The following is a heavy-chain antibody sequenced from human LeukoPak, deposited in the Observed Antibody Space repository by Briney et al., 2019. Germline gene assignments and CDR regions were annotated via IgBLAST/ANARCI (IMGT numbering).Heavy chain of an antibody. D-gene: IGHD3-16*01. V-gene: IGHV3-23*01. CDR2: VSSSGNSA. CDR3: AKDQRSGEYDYGWGPFDM. Sequence: PGGSLRLSCAPSGFTFSNYAMGWVRQAPGKGGEGVTAVSSSGNSAVYTDSVRGRFTISRDNSKNTILLQMNSLRAEDTAVYHCAKDQRSGEYDYGWGPFDMWGQGTMVTVSS. CDR1: GFTFSNYA. J-gene: IGHJ3*02.